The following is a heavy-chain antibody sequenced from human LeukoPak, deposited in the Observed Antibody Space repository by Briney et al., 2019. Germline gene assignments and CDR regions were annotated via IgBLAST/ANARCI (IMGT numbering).Heavy chain of an antibody. D-gene: IGHD3-16*02. Sequence: SQTLSLTCTVSGGSISSGDYYWSWIRQPPGKGLEWIGYIHYSGSTYYYNPSLKSRVTMSVDTSRNQFSLKLSSVSAADTAVYYCARDSGRYFRFDYWGQGTPVTVSS. CDR1: GGSISSGDYY. CDR3: ARDSGRYFRFDY. V-gene: IGHV4-30-4*01. CDR2: IHYSGSTY. J-gene: IGHJ4*02.